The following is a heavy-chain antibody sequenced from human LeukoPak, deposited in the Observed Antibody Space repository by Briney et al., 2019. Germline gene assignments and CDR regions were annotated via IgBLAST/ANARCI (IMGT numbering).Heavy chain of an antibody. Sequence: SVKVSCKASGGTFSSYAISWVRQAPGQGLEWMGRVIPVLGIANYAQKFQGRVTITADKSTSTAYMELSSLRSEDTAVYYCARGGSYYGSGKDWFDPWGQGTLVTVSS. CDR1: GGTFSSYA. CDR2: VIPVLGIA. V-gene: IGHV1-69*04. J-gene: IGHJ5*02. D-gene: IGHD3-10*01. CDR3: ARGGSYYGSGKDWFDP.